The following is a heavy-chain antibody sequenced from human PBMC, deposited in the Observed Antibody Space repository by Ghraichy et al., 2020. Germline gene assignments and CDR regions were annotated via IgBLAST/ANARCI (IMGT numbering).Heavy chain of an antibody. CDR2: IKEDGSET. V-gene: IGHV3-7*01. D-gene: IGHD5-24*01. CDR3: ANNHFWRFGP. Sequence: GSLRLSCAASGFTFSTYWMSWVRQAPGKGLEWVANIKEDGSETNYVDSVKGRFTISRDNAKNSLFLQMNSLRAEDTAVYYCANNHFWRFGPWGQGTLVTVSS. J-gene: IGHJ5*02. CDR1: GFTFSTYW.